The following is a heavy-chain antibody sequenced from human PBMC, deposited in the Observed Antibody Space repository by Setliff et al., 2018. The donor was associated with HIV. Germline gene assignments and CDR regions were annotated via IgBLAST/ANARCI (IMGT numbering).Heavy chain of an antibody. D-gene: IGHD5-18*01. CDR1: GGSISRGAYY. J-gene: IGHJ4*02. CDR3: AREGKTALVTKYFDY. V-gene: IGHV4-31*03. CDR2: IDYSGSA. Sequence: SETLSLTCTVSGGSISRGAYYWSWIRQHPGKGLEWIGYIDYSGSAFYNPSLKSRLTISRDTSKNQFSLRMKSVTAADTAVYYCAREGKTALVTKYFDYWGQGTLVTVSS.